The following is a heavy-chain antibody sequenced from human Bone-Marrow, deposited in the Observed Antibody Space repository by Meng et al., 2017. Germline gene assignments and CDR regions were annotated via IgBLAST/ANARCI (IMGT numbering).Heavy chain of an antibody. J-gene: IGHJ4*02. CDR1: GGSFSGFY. Sequence: QVQLRQGGAGRVKPSETRSLTGAVYGGSFSGFYWNWFRQPPGKGLEWIAEINHSGSTNINPSLKSRVTILADTSKNQFSLKVRSVTAADTAVYYCAREAYSTSLSSATGFDYWGQGTLVTVSS. V-gene: IGHV4-34*01. D-gene: IGHD6-13*01. CDR2: INHSGST. CDR3: AREAYSTSLSSATGFDY.